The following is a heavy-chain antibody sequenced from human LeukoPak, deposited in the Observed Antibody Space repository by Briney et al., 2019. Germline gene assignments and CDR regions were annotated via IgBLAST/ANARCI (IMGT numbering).Heavy chain of an antibody. Sequence: GGSLRLSCAASGFTFDDYAMHWVRQAPGKGLEWVSGISWNSGSIGYADSVKGRFTISRDNAKNSLYLQMNSLRAEDTALYYCAKDMAMYGDYEYHYYGMDVWGQGTTVTVSS. J-gene: IGHJ6*02. CDR2: ISWNSGSI. V-gene: IGHV3-9*01. CDR1: GFTFDDYA. CDR3: AKDMAMYGDYEYHYYGMDV. D-gene: IGHD4-17*01.